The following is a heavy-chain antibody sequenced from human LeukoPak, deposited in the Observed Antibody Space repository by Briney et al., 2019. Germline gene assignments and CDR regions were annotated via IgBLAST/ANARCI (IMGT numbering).Heavy chain of an antibody. CDR1: GYSFSSYW. D-gene: IGHD2-2*01. V-gene: IGHV5-51*01. CDR2: IYPGDSRT. J-gene: IGHJ4*02. CDR3: ARHLSSISSCPNY. Sequence: PGESLKISCTGSGYSFSSYWIAWVRQMPGRSLEWMGAIYPGDSRTTYSQSFQGQVTVSVDKSIKTAYLQWNSLTASDTAIYYCARHLSSISSCPNYWGQGTLVTVYS.